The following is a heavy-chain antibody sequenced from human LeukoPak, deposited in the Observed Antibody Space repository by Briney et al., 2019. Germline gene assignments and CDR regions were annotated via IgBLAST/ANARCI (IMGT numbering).Heavy chain of an antibody. CDR2: IYYSGST. Sequence: PSETLSLTCTVSGGSISSYYWSWIRQPPGKGLEWIGYIYYSGSTNYNPSLKSRVTISLDTSKNQFSLKLSSVTAADTAVYYCARTLDATYYFDYWGQGTLVTVSS. V-gene: IGHV4-59*12. CDR1: GGSISSYY. CDR3: ARTLDATYYFDY. J-gene: IGHJ4*02.